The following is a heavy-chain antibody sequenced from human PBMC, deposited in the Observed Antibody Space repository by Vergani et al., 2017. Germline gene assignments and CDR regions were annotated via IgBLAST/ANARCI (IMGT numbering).Heavy chain of an antibody. CDR3: TTDPRYCGDGSCYWLRDHHYYGMDV. D-gene: IGHD2-21*01. V-gene: IGHV3-15*07. CDR2: IKSTFDRGTT. Sequence: EVQLVESRGGIVKPGGSLRLSCVASGFSFRNDWMNWVRRTPGKGLEWVGRIKSTFDRGTTDYAAAVKGRFTISRDDSKNTLFLQMNGLKTEDIGVYYCTTDPRYCGDGSCYWLRDHHYYGMDVWGQGTTVTVSS. J-gene: IGHJ6*02. CDR1: GFSFRNDW.